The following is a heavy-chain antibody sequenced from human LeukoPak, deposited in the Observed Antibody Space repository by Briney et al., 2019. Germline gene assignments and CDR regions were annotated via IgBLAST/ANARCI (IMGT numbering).Heavy chain of an antibody. CDR2: MNSDGTST. J-gene: IGHJ6*03. D-gene: IGHD3-22*01. Sequence: AGGSLRLSCAASGFIFSSYWMHWVRQAPGKGLMWVSRMNSDGTSTSYADSVKGRFTISGDNAKNTLYLQMNSLRAEDTAVYYCARASYYFDSSASLYYYYYIDVWGKGTTVTVSS. CDR1: GFIFSSYW. CDR3: ARASYYFDSSASLYYYYYIDV. V-gene: IGHV3-74*01.